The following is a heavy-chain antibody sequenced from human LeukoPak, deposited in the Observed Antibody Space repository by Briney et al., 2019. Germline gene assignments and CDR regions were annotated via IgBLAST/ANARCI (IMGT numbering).Heavy chain of an antibody. Sequence: SETLSLTCTVSGYSISTGYYWGWIRQPPGKGLEWIGTIYHSGSTYYNPSLKSRVTISVDTSKNQFSLKLSSVTAADTALYYCARSKCGSTSCYGGNWFDPWGQGTLATVSS. CDR2: IYHSGST. J-gene: IGHJ5*02. CDR3: ARSKCGSTSCYGGNWFDP. CDR1: GYSISTGYY. D-gene: IGHD2-2*01. V-gene: IGHV4-38-2*02.